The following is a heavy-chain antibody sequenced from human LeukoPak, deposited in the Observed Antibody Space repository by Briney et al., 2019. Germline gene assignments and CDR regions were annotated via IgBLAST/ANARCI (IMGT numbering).Heavy chain of an antibody. CDR2: IYDSGST. D-gene: IGHD3-3*01. V-gene: IGHV4-39*01. CDR1: GVSISSNNYF. J-gene: IGHJ4*02. CDR3: QSRFLEWLLDY. Sequence: SETLSLTCTVSGVSISSNNYFWGWIRQPPGKGLEWIGSIYDSGSTYYNPSLKSRVTISVDTSKNQFSLKLNSVTAADTAMYYCQSRFLEWLLDYWGQGTLVTVSS.